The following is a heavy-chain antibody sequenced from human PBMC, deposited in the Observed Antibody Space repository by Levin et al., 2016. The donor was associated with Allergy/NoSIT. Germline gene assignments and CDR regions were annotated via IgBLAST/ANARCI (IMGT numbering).Heavy chain of an antibody. CDR2: VSVSGSST. V-gene: IGHV3-23*01. D-gene: IGHD4-17*01. CDR3: AKLRGVTTRWDAFHI. CDR1: GFTFSSYS. J-gene: IGHJ3*02. Sequence: GESLKISCEASGFTFSSYSMTWVRQAPGKGLEWVSTVSVSGSSTYYADSVKGRFTISRDNSKKTLYLQINTLRADDTAIYYCAKLRGVTTRWDAFHIWGQGTLVTVSS.